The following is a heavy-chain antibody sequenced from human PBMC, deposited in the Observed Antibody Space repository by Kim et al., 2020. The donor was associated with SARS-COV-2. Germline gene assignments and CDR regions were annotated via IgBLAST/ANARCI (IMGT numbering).Heavy chain of an antibody. J-gene: IGHJ4*02. D-gene: IGHD2-2*01. V-gene: IGHV3-9*01. Sequence: GGSLRLSCAASGFTFDDHAMHWVRQAPGKGLEWVSGINWNGLSVDYADSVKGRFTLSRDNAKNSVDLQMNSLTAEDTALYYCAKDYYASSSALFENWGQGVLVTVSS. CDR3: AKDYYASSSALFEN. CDR1: GFTFDDHA. CDR2: INWNGLSV.